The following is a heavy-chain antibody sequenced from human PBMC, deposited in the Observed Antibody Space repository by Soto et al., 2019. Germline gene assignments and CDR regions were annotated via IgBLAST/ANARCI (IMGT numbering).Heavy chain of an antibody. J-gene: IGHJ6*03. CDR3: ARDGIVVVVAATPEDGYYYYMDV. V-gene: IGHV1-3*01. D-gene: IGHD2-15*01. CDR1: GYTFTSYA. Sequence: GASVKVSCKASGYTFTSYAMHWVRQAPGQRLEWMGWINAGNGNTKYSQKFQGRVTITRDTSASTAYMELSSLRSEDTAVYYCARDGIVVVVAATPEDGYYYYMDVWGKGTTVTVS. CDR2: INAGNGNT.